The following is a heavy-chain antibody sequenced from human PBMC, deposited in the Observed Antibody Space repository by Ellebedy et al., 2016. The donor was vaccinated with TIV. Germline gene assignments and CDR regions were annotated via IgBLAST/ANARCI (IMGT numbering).Heavy chain of an antibody. J-gene: IGHJ4*02. Sequence: GESLKISCAASGFTFSSYWMHWVRQAPGKGLVWVSRINSDGSSTSYADSVKGRFTISRDNAKNTLYLQMNSLRAEDTAVYYCARDNRGVGGSPKVGLDYWGQGTLVTVSS. CDR3: ARDNRGVGGSPKVGLDY. D-gene: IGHD1-26*01. V-gene: IGHV3-74*01. CDR1: GFTFSSYW. CDR2: INSDGSST.